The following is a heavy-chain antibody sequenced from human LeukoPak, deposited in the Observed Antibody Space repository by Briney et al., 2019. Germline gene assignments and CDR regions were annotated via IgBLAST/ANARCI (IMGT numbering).Heavy chain of an antibody. CDR1: GGSISGYY. V-gene: IGHV4-4*07. Sequence: SGTLSLTCTVSGGSISGYYWSWTRQPAGKGLEWIGHFYTSGSTNYNPSLKSRVTMSVDTSKNQFSLKLNSVTAADTAVYYCARAVVGPYYFDYWGQGTLVTVSS. D-gene: IGHD2-15*01. CDR2: FYTSGST. CDR3: ARAVVGPYYFDY. J-gene: IGHJ4*02.